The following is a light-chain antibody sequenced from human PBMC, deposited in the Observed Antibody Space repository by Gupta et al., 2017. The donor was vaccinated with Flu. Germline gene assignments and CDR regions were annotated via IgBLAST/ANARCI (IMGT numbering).Light chain of an antibody. V-gene: IGLV1-47*01. J-gene: IGLJ1*01. CDR3: AAWDDSLGGV. Sequence: HSVLTQPPSASGTPGQRVTISCSGSSSNIGSNYVYWYQQLPGTAPKLLIYRNNQRPSGVPDRFSGSKSGTSASLAISGLRSEDEADYYCAAWDDSLGGVFGTGTKVTVL. CDR1: SSNIGSNY. CDR2: RNN.